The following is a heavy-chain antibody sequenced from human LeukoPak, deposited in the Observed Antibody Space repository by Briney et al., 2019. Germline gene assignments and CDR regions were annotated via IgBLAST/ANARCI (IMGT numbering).Heavy chain of an antibody. CDR2: ISGRGGST. V-gene: IGHV3-23*01. D-gene: IGHD3-10*01. CDR3: AKDYYGSGSYYGFVGY. J-gene: IGHJ4*02. CDR1: GFTFSSYA. Sequence: GGSLRLSCAASGFTFSSYAMSWVRQAPGKGLEWVSAISGRGGSTFHADSVKGRFTISRDNSKNTLYLRMDSLRAEDTAIYYCAKDYYGSGSYYGFVGYWGQGTLVTVSS.